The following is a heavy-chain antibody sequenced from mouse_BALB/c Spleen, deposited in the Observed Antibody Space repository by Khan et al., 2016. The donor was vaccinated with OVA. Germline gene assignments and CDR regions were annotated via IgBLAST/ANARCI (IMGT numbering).Heavy chain of an antibody. J-gene: IGHJ4*01. Sequence: EVQLQESGPELMKPGASVKISCKASGYSFTTYYIHWVKQSHGKSLEWIGYIDPFNGGTSYNQKFKGKATLTLDKSSSTAYMHLSSLTSEDSAVDYGARGGFGLRAYAMDYWGQGTSVTVSS. D-gene: IGHD1-1*01. CDR1: GYSFTTYY. CDR3: ARGGFGLRAYAMDY. CDR2: IDPFNGGT. V-gene: IGHV1S135*01.